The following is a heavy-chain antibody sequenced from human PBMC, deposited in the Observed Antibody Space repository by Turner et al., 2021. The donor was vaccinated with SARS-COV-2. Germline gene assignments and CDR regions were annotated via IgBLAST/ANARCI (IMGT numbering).Heavy chain of an antibody. CDR1: GGSISTTNHY. J-gene: IGHJ4*02. CDR3: ARQGGVDY. V-gene: IGHV4-39*01. CDR2: ISYTGGT. Sequence: QLQLQESGPGLVKPSETLSLTCAVSGGSISTTNHYWGWIRQPPGKGLEWIGSISYTGGTFYTPSLKSRVTLSMDTSKNHFSLKVTSVTAADTAVYYCARQGGVDYWGQGTLVTVSS.